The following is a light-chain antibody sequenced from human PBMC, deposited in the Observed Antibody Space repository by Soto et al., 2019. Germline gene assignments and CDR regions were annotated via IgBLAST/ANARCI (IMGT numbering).Light chain of an antibody. CDR3: QQYNXWPLT. J-gene: IGKJ4*01. Sequence: EIVLTQSPGTLSLSPGERATLSCRASQSVSSSYLAWYQQKPGQAPRLLIYGASSRATGIPDRFSGSGSGTDFTLTISSLQSEDFAVYXXQQYNXWPLTFGGGTKVDIK. CDR2: GAS. V-gene: IGKV3-20*01. CDR1: QSVSSSY.